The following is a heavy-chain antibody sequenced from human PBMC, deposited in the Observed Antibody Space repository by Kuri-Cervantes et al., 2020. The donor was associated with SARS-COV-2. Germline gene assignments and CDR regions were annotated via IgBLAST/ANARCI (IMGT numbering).Heavy chain of an antibody. D-gene: IGHD3-22*01. CDR2: INPNSGGT. CDR3: ASSTPFLRLVVIYRGGAFDI. Sequence: AAVTDSCMSTGYTFTCYYMHWVRQAPGQGLEWMGWINPNSGGTNYAQRFQGWVTITRDTSISAVYMELSRQRSDDTAVYYFASSTPFLRLVVIYRGGAFDIWGQGTMVTVSS. J-gene: IGHJ3*02. CDR1: GYTFTCYY. V-gene: IGHV1-2*04.